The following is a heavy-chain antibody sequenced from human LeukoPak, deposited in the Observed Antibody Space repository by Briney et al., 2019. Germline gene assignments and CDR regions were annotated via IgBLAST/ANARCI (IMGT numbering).Heavy chain of an antibody. V-gene: IGHV4-31*03. CDR3: ARGPGVQLKWFDP. CDR2: IYYSGST. CDR1: GGSISSGGYY. Sequence: SQTLSLTCTVSGGSISSGGYYWSWIRQHPGKGLEWIGYIYYSGSTYYNPSLKSRVTISVDTSKNQFSLKLSSVTAADTAVYYCARGPGVQLKWFDPWGQGTLVAVSS. D-gene: IGHD1-1*01. J-gene: IGHJ5*02.